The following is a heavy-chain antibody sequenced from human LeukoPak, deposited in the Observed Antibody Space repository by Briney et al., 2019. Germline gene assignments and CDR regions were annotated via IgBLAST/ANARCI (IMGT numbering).Heavy chain of an antibody. Sequence: VASVKVSCKASGCTFSSYAISWVRQAPGQGLEWMGGIIPIFGTTNYAQNFQGRITITTDESTSTAYMELSSLTSEDTAVYYCASVPDRGWLPFDYWGQGILVTVSS. V-gene: IGHV1-69*05. D-gene: IGHD5-24*01. CDR2: IIPIFGTT. CDR1: GCTFSSYA. J-gene: IGHJ4*02. CDR3: ASVPDRGWLPFDY.